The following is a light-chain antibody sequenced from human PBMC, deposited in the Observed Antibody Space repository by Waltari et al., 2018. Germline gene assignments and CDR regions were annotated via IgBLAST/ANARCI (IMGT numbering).Light chain of an antibody. Sequence: QSALTQPASVSGSPGQWITISCTGGNSDVVPYNYVSWYQQHPCKAPKLMIYDVSKRPSGVSDRFSGSKSGNTASLTISGLQAEDEADYYCSSYTSSSTLVFGGGTKVTIL. CDR3: SSYTSSSTLV. V-gene: IGLV2-14*01. CDR1: NSDVVPYNY. CDR2: DVS. J-gene: IGLJ3*02.